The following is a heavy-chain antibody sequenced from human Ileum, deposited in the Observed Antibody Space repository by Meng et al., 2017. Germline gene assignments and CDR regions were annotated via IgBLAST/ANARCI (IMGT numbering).Heavy chain of an antibody. CDR2: IYLAGSP. Sequence: QLQGPGPGLVWPSGHLSLTCTVSVGPISSSFYWSWVRQSPGKGLEWIGQIYLAGSPNYNPSLESRVTISVDKSKNQFSPRLTSVTAADTAIFYCVRHGGKYFDSWGQGTLVTVSS. CDR3: VRHGGKYFDS. J-gene: IGHJ4*02. D-gene: IGHD2-15*01. CDR1: VGPISSSFY. V-gene: IGHV4-4*02.